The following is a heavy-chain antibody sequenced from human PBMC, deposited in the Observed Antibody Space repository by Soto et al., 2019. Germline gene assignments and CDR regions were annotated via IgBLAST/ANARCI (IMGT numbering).Heavy chain of an antibody. CDR1: GGTFSSYT. V-gene: IGHV1-69*12. J-gene: IGHJ2*01. CDR3: ARGNHRWLQLWYFDL. Sequence: QVQLVQSGAEVKKPGSSVTVSCKASGGTFSSYTISCVRQAPGQGLEWMGGIIPIFGTANYAQKFQGRVTIHASESTSKAYMELSSLRSEDTAVYYCARGNHRWLQLWYFDLWGRGTLVTVSS. D-gene: IGHD5-12*01. CDR2: IIPIFGTA.